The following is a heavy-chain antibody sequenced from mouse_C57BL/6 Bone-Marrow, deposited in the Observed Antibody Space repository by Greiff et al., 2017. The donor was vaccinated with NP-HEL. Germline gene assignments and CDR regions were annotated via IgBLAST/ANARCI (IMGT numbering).Heavy chain of an antibody. CDR1: GFTFTSYG. J-gene: IGHJ2*01. CDR3: ARAQAFLDY. V-gene: IGHV5-6*01. D-gene: IGHD3-2*02. CDR2: ISRGGSYT. Sequence: EVMLVESGGDLVKPGGSLKLSCAASGFTFTSYGMSWVRQTPDKRLEWVATISRGGSYTYYPDSVKGRSTFSRDNAKNTLYMQLSSLKSEDKAMYCCARAQAFLDYWGQGTTLTVSS.